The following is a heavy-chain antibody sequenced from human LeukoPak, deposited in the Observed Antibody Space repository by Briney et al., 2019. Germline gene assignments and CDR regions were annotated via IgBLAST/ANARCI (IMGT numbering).Heavy chain of an antibody. D-gene: IGHD3-3*01. V-gene: IGHV4-59*01. Sequence: PSETLSLTCTVSGGSISSYYWSWIRQPPGKGLEWIGYIYYSGSTNYNPSLKSRVTISADTSKNQFPLKLSSVTAADTAVYYCATALYYDFWSGPVGWSQGTLVTVSS. CDR1: GGSISSYY. J-gene: IGHJ4*02. CDR3: ATALYYDFWSGPVG. CDR2: IYYSGST.